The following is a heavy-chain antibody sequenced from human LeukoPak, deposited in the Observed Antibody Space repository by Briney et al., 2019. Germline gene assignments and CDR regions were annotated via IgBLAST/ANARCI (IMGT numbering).Heavy chain of an antibody. J-gene: IGHJ4*02. Sequence: PSETLSLTCTVSGGSISSYYWSWIRQPAGNVLEYIGRIQTTGSTNYNPSLKTRVTMSADTSKNQFSLKLNSVTAADTAVYYCARGPGDYFDYWGQGTLVTVSS. V-gene: IGHV4-4*07. CDR2: IQTTGST. CDR1: GGSISSYY. CDR3: ARGPGDYFDY. D-gene: IGHD4-17*01.